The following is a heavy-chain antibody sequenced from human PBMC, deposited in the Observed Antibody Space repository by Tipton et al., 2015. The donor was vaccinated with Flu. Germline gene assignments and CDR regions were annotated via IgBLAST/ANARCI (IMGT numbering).Heavy chain of an antibody. V-gene: IGHV4-39*07. J-gene: IGHJ4*02. Sequence: TLSLTCTVSGGSISSTSYYWGWIRQPPGKGLEWIGSIYYSGGTYYNPSLKSRVTISVDTPKNQFSLKLSSVTAEDTAVYYCAKVWLRLGGDYWGQGTLVTVSS. CDR3: AKVWLRLGGDY. D-gene: IGHD5-12*01. CDR2: IYYSGGT. CDR1: GGSISSTSYY.